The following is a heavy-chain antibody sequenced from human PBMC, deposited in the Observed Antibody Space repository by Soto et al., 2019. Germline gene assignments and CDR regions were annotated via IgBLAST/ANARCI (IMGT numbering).Heavy chain of an antibody. V-gene: IGHV4-30-4*01. CDR3: ASHSDSTNYNWFDP. J-gene: IGHJ5*02. CDR2: IYYSGST. Sequence: SETLSLTCTVSGGSISSGDYYWSWIRQPPGKGLEWIGYIYYSGSTYYNPSLKSRVTISVDTSKNQFSLKLSSVTAADTAVYYCASHSDSTNYNWFDPWGQGTLVTVSS. D-gene: IGHD4-4*01. CDR1: GGSISSGDYY.